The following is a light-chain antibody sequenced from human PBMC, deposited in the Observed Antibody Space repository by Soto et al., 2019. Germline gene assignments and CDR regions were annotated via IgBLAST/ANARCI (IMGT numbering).Light chain of an antibody. Sequence: EIVLTQSPATLSLSPGERAALSCRASQSVSSYLAWYQQKPGQAPRLLIYDASKRATGIPARFSGSGCGLDFSRTISCLELEGFALYFYQQRSNWPSTFGGGTKVEI. CDR1: QSVSSY. CDR2: DAS. CDR3: QQRSNWPST. J-gene: IGKJ4*01. V-gene: IGKV3-11*01.